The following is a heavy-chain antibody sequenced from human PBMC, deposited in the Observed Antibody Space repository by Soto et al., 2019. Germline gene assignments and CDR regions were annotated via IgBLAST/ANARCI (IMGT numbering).Heavy chain of an antibody. J-gene: IGHJ4*02. CDR3: ATVNSYCSSTSCSFDY. Sequence: ASVKVSCKVSGYTLTELSMHWVRQAPGKGLEWMGGFDPEDGETIYAQKFQGRVTMTEDTSTDTAYMELSSLRSEDTAVYYCATVNSYCSSTSCSFDYWGQGTLVTVSS. CDR2: FDPEDGET. V-gene: IGHV1-24*01. D-gene: IGHD2-2*01. CDR1: GYTLTELS.